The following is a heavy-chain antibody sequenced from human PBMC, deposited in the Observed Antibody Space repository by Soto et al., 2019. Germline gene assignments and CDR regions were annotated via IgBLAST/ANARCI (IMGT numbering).Heavy chain of an antibody. CDR1: GYSFTSYW. CDR2: IYPGDSDT. CDR3: ARHPGFTVGLVQNYYFDY. Sequence: EVQLVQSGAEVKKPGESLKISCKGSGYSFTSYWIGWVRQMPGKGLEWMGIIYPGDSDTRYSPSFQGQVTISADKSISTAYLQWSSLKASDTAMYYCARHPGFTVGLVQNYYFDYWGQGTLVTVSS. V-gene: IGHV5-51*01. D-gene: IGHD6-19*01. J-gene: IGHJ4*02.